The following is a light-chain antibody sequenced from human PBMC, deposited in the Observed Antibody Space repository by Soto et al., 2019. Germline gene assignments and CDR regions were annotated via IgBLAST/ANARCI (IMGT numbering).Light chain of an antibody. Sequence: EIVLTQSPATVSVSPGETATLSCRASSTVYGNLAWYQQKPVQAPRLLIYGTSTRASGIPARFSGSGSGTDFTLTISRLEPEDFAVYYCQYYGSSHSNTFGQGTRLEIK. V-gene: IGKV3-20*01. CDR2: GTS. J-gene: IGKJ5*01. CDR1: STVYGN. CDR3: QYYGSSHSNT.